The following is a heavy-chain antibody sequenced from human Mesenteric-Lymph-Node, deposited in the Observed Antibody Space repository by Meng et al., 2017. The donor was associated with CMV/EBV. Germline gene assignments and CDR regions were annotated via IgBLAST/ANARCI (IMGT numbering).Heavy chain of an antibody. V-gene: IGHV3-30*02. CDR1: GFTFSTYG. CDR2: IQNDENNK. D-gene: IGHD1-26*01. CDR3: AKPPSGGSWVFHY. Sequence: GGSLRLSCAASGFTFSTYGMHWVRQAPGKGLEWVTFIQNDENNKYYADSVKGRFTISRDNSKNTLYLQMNSLRAEDTAFYYCAKPPSGGSWVFHYWGQGTLVTVSS. J-gene: IGHJ4*02.